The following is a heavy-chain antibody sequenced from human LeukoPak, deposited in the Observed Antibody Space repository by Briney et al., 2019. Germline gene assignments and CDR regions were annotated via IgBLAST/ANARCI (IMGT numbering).Heavy chain of an antibody. Sequence: ASVKVSCKASGGTFSSYASSWVRQAPGQGLEWMGGIIPIFGTANYAQKFQGRVTITADESTSTAYMELSSLRSEDTAVYYCARAGGYYYGSGSGNYYYYYGMDVWGKGTTVTVSS. CDR1: GGTFSSYA. V-gene: IGHV1-69*01. J-gene: IGHJ6*04. CDR2: IIPIFGTA. D-gene: IGHD3-10*01. CDR3: ARAGGYYYGSGSGNYYYYYGMDV.